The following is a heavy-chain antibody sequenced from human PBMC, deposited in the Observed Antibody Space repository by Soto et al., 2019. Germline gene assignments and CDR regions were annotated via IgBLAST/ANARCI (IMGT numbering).Heavy chain of an antibody. CDR2: ISYSGST. J-gene: IGHJ4*02. CDR3: ARADPDASVGY. D-gene: IGHD2-15*01. V-gene: IGHV4-59*01. Sequence: SETLSFTCTVSGGSMSSYYWTWLRQSPGRGLEWIGYISYSGSTYYNPSLKSRVTISADTSKNQFSLRMNSMIAADTAVYYCARADPDASVGYWGQGTLVTVSS. CDR1: GGSMSSYY.